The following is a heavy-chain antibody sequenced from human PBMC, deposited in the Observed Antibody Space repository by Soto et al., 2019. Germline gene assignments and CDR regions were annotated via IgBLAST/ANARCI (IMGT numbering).Heavy chain of an antibody. CDR3: ARGPRDYFDYYYYGMDV. Sequence: PGGSLRLSCVASGFTFRSFGIHWVRQAPGKGLEWVGVISSDGETRYYAESVKGRFTISRDNSKNTLYLQMNSLRAEDTAVYYCARGPRDYFDYYYYGMDVWGQGTTVTVSS. J-gene: IGHJ6*02. D-gene: IGHD3-9*01. V-gene: IGHV3-30*03. CDR2: ISSDGETR. CDR1: GFTFRSFG.